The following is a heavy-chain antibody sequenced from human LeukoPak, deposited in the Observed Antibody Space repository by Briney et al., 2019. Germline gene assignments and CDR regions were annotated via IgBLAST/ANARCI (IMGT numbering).Heavy chain of an antibody. D-gene: IGHD6-6*01. Sequence: PGGSLRLSCAASGFTFSSYAMSWVRQAPGKGPEWVSGITGSGGSTYYADSVKGRFTISRDNSKNTLYLQMNSLRAEDTAVYYCGRGSAAPDHGGQGTLVTVSP. CDR1: GFTFSSYA. CDR3: GRGSAAPDH. CDR2: ITGSGGST. V-gene: IGHV3-23*01. J-gene: IGHJ4*02.